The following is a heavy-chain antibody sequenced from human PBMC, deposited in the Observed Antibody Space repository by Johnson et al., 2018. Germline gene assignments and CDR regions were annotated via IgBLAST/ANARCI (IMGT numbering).Heavy chain of an antibody. CDR3: AKDLGHDDILTGYYYYYYGMDV. J-gene: IGHJ6*02. CDR2: INSDGSST. D-gene: IGHD3-9*01. CDR1: GFTFSSYW. V-gene: IGHV3-74*01. Sequence: VQLVQSGGGLVQPGGSLRLSCAASGFTFSSYWMHWVRQAPGKGLVWVSRINSDGSSTSYADSVKGRFTISRDNSKNTLYLQMNSLRAEDTALYYCAKDLGHDDILTGYYYYYYGMDVWGQGTTVTVSS.